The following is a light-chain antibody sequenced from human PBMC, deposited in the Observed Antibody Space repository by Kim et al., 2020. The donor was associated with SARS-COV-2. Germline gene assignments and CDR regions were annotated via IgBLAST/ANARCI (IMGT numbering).Light chain of an antibody. Sequence: SASVGDRVIITRRASQDISDRLAWYQQRPGTAPKLLILVASTLHAGVPSRFSGGGTGTEFSLTIDSLQPEDFATYYCQQVELYPSFGPGTKVDIK. CDR3: QQVELYPS. V-gene: IGKV1-9*01. CDR1: QDISDR. CDR2: VAS. J-gene: IGKJ3*01.